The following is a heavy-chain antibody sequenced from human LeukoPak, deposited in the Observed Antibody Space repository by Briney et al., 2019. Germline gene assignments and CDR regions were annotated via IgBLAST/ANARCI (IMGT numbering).Heavy chain of an antibody. CDR1: GGSFSGYY. Sequence: PSETLSLTCAVYGGSFSGYYWSWIRQPPGKGLEWIGEINHSGSTNYNPSLKSRVTISVDTSKNQFSLKLRSVTAADTAVYYCARHWYDYVWGSYRSHFDYWGQGTLVTVSS. J-gene: IGHJ4*02. D-gene: IGHD3-16*02. CDR2: INHSGST. V-gene: IGHV4-34*01. CDR3: ARHWYDYVWGSYRSHFDY.